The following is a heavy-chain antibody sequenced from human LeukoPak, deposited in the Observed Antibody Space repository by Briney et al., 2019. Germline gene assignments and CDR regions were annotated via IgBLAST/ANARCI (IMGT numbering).Heavy chain of an antibody. Sequence: GGSLRLSCAASGFTFSSYAMSWVRQAPGKGLEWVSGISGSGDNTYYADSVKGRFTISRDNSKNTLYLQMNSLRADDTAVYYCAKGGLVHRFDPWGQGTLVTVSS. CDR1: GFTFSSYA. CDR3: AKGGLVHRFDP. J-gene: IGHJ5*02. CDR2: ISGSGDNT. V-gene: IGHV3-23*01.